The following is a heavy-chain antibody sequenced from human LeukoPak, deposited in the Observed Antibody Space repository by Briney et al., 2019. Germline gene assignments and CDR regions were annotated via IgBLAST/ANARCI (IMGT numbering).Heavy chain of an antibody. CDR3: AKESNPYSGSQENWFDP. Sequence: PGGSLRLSCAASGITFSDYAMNWVRQAPGKGLQWVSVISGSGTGTYYADSVRGRFTISRDNSKNTLYLQMNSLRAEDTAVYYCAKESNPYSGSQENWFDPWGQGTLVTVSS. V-gene: IGHV3-23*01. CDR2: ISGSGTGT. CDR1: GITFSDYA. J-gene: IGHJ5*02. D-gene: IGHD1-26*01.